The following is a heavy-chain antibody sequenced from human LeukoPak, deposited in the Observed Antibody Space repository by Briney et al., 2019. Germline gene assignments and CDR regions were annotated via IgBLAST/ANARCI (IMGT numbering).Heavy chain of an antibody. D-gene: IGHD1-26*01. CDR3: AREIVGATLGFDY. J-gene: IGHJ4*02. CDR1: GLTFSSYA. CDR2: ISYDGSNK. Sequence: GGSLRLSCAASGLTFSSYAMHWVRQAPGKGLEWLADISYDGSNKYYADSVKGRVTITRDNSKNTLYLQMNSLRAEDTAVYYCAREIVGATLGFDYWGQGTLVTVSS. V-gene: IGHV3-30-3*01.